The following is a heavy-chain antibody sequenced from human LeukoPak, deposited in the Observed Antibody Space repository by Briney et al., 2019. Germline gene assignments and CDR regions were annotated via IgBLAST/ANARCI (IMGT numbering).Heavy chain of an antibody. D-gene: IGHD3-10*01. V-gene: IGHV4-61*02. CDR1: GGSITSGSYY. CDR2: IETSGST. J-gene: IGHJ6*03. Sequence: SETLSLTCSVSGGSITSGSYYWSWIRQPAGKGLEWIGRIETSGSTNCNPSLKSRVSISVDTSKNQISLELSSVTAADTAVYYCARGVLSYYYGSGSHYMDVWGKGTTVTISS. CDR3: ARGVLSYYYGSGSHYMDV.